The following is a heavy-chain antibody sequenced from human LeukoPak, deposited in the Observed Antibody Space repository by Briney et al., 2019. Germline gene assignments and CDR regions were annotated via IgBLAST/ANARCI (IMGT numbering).Heavy chain of an antibody. J-gene: IGHJ4*02. CDR3: ARGPPPDFDY. CDR2: IYTSGST. CDR1: GGSISSGSYY. Sequence: SQTLSLTCTVSGGSISSGSYYWSWTRQPAGKGLEWIGRIYTSGSTNYNPSLKSRVTISVDTSKNQFSLKLSSVTAADTAVYYCARGPPPDFDYWGRGTLVTVSS. V-gene: IGHV4-61*02.